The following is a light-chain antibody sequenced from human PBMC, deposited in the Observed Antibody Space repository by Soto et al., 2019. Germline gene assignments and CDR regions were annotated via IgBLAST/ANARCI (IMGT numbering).Light chain of an antibody. CDR2: WAS. J-gene: IGKJ5*01. V-gene: IGKV4-1*01. Sequence: DIVMTQSPDSLAVSLGERATINCKSSQSVLYSSNNKNYLAWYQQKPGQPPKLLIYWASTRESGVPDRFSGSGSRTDFTLTISSRQAEDVAVYYCQQYYSTPITFGQGTRLEIK. CDR1: QSVLYSSNNKNY. CDR3: QQYYSTPIT.